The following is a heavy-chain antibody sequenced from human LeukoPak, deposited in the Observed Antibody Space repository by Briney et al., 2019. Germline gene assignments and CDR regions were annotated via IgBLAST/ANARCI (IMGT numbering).Heavy chain of an antibody. CDR2: ISGSGGST. CDR3: ARGRRYDY. Sequence: PGGSLRLSCAASGFTFSSYAMSWVRQAPGKGLEWVSAISGSGGSTYYADSVKGRFTISRDNAKNSLYLQMNSLRAEDTAVHYCARGRRYDYWGQGTLVTVSS. J-gene: IGHJ4*02. V-gene: IGHV3-23*01. CDR1: GFTFSSYA.